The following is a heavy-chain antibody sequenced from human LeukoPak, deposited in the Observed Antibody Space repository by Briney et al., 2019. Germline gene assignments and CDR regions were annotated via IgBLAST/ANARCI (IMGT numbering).Heavy chain of an antibody. CDR2: YWHSATT. Sequence: NPSETLSLTCTVSGYSITSAGYWGWIRQRPGKGLEWIGTYWHSATTYYNPSLKSRVTISIDASKNQFSLKLSSVTAADTAVYYCARSIVLRFLEWSPLLGYFDYWGQGTLVTVSS. D-gene: IGHD3-3*01. CDR1: GYSITSAGY. CDR3: ARSIVLRFLEWSPLLGYFDY. J-gene: IGHJ4*02. V-gene: IGHV4-38-2*02.